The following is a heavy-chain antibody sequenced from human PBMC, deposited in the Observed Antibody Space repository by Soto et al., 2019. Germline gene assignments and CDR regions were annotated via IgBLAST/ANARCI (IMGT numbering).Heavy chain of an antibody. CDR3: ARDPYGDYGEQYYYYYMDV. D-gene: IGHD4-17*01. V-gene: IGHV3-21*01. CDR2: ISSSSSYI. Sequence: KPGGSLRLSCAASGFTFSSYSMNWVRQAPGKGLEWVSSISSSSSYIYYADSVKGRFTISRDNAKNSLYLQMNSLRAEDTAVYYCARDPYGDYGEQYYYYYMDVWGKGTTVTVSS. J-gene: IGHJ6*03. CDR1: GFTFSSYS.